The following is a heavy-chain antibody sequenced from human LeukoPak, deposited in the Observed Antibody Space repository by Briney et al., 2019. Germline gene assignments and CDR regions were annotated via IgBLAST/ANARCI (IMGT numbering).Heavy chain of an antibody. D-gene: IGHD3-10*01. CDR1: GYTFTGYY. CDR2: INPNSGGT. V-gene: IGHV1-2*02. J-gene: IGHJ4*02. Sequence: ASVKVSCKASGYTFTGYYMHWVRQAPGQGLEWMGWINPNSGGTNYAQKFQGRVTMTRDTSISTAYMELSRLRSDDTAVYYCARSTKTYYYGSGSYYNNEWGQGTLVTVSS. CDR3: ARSTKTYYYGSGSYYNNE.